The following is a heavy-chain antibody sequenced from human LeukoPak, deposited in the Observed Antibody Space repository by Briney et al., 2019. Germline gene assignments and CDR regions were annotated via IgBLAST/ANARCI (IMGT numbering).Heavy chain of an antibody. CDR1: GASIGSSLYF. CDR3: ARGRNWSFQAYFDY. CDR2: IYYRPTT. V-gene: IGHV4-39*07. Sequence: SETLSLTCTVSGASIGSSLYFWGWFRQPPGKGLEWIGSIYYRPTTYYNPSLKSRGTISLDTSNNQFSLKLTSVTAADTAFYYCARGRNWSFQAYFDYWGLGSLVSVSS. J-gene: IGHJ4*02. D-gene: IGHD1-26*01.